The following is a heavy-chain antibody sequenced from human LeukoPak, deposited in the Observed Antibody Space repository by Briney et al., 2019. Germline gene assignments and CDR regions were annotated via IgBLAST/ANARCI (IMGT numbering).Heavy chain of an antibody. V-gene: IGHV1-69*13. J-gene: IGHJ4*02. CDR1: GGTFSSYA. CDR3: ARGGRDGPSGLLGY. Sequence: ASVKVSCKASGGTFSSYAISWVRQAPGQGLEWMGGIIPIFGTANYAQKFQGRVTITADESTSTAYMELSSLRSEDTAVYYCARGGRDGPSGLLGYWGQGILVTVS. CDR2: IIPIFGTA. D-gene: IGHD5-24*01.